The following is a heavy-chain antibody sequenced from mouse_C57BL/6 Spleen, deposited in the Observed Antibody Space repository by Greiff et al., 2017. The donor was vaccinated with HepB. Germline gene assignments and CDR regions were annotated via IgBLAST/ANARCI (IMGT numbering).Heavy chain of an antibody. D-gene: IGHD1-1*01. J-gene: IGHJ2*01. CDR1: GFNIKDYY. Sequence: VQLQQSGAELARPGASVKLSCTASGFNIKDYYMHWVKQRPEQGLEWIGRIDPEDGDTEYAPKFQGKATMTADTSSNTAYLQLSSLTSEDTAVYYCTLRAIYYYGSSTDYWGQGTTLTVSS. CDR3: TLRAIYYYGSSTDY. V-gene: IGHV14-1*01. CDR2: IDPEDGDT.